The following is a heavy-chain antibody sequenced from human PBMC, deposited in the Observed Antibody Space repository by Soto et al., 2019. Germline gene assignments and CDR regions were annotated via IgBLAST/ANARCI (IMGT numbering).Heavy chain of an antibody. V-gene: IGHV3-23*01. CDR3: AKGRSLWIPSEGPDY. D-gene: IGHD3-16*02. CDR1: GFTFSSYA. Sequence: GGSLRLSCAASGFTFSSYAMSWVRQAPGKGLEWVSAISGSGGSTYYADSVKGRFTISRDNSKNTLYLQMSSLRAEDAAIYYCAKGRSLWIPSEGPDYWGQGTLVTVSS. CDR2: ISGSGGST. J-gene: IGHJ4*02.